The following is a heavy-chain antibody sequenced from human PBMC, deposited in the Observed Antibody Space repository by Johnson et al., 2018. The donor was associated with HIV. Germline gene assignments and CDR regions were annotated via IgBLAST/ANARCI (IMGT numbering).Heavy chain of an antibody. V-gene: IGHV3-30*04. J-gene: IGHJ3*02. CDR3: AKGYGGNGGAFDI. CDR1: GFTFSTYA. Sequence: QEQLVESGGGLVQPGGSLRLSCAASGFTFSTYAMHWVRQAPGKGLEWVAVISSDESNKYYADSVKGRFTISRDNSKNTLYLQMNSLRAEDTAVYYCAKGYGGNGGAFDIWGQGTMVTVSS. CDR2: ISSDESNK. D-gene: IGHD4-23*01.